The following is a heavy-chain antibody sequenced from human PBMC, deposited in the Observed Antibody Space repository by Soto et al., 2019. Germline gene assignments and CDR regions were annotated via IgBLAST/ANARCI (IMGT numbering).Heavy chain of an antibody. J-gene: IGHJ4*02. CDR3: ARSLASAGYTYGNFDS. D-gene: IGHD5-18*01. V-gene: IGHV4-59*01. CDR2: IYSSGST. CDR1: GDSIIGYY. Sequence: PSETLSLTCTVSGDSIIGYYWSWIRQSPGKGLEWIGCIYSSGSTNYNPSLKSRVTLSVDTSKNQSSLKLPSMTAADTAMYYCARSLASAGYTYGNFDSWGQGTLVTVSS.